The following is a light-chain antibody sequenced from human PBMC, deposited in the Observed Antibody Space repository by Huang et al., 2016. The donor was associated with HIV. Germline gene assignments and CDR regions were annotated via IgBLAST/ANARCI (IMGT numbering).Light chain of an antibody. J-gene: IGKJ1*01. CDR3: QQYNDWPLT. CDR2: GLS. CDR1: QSLSSQ. V-gene: IGKV3-15*01. Sequence: EIVMTQSPATLSVSPGERFTLSCRASQSLSSQLAWYQLNRGQAPRLLIYGLSTRATDIPARFSGSGSGTDFTLTINSLQSEDFATYYCQQYNDWPLTFGQGTEVEIK.